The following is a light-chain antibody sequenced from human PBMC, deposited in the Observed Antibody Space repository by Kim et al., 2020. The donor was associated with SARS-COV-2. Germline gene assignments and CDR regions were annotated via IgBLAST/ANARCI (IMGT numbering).Light chain of an antibody. CDR2: AAS. V-gene: IGKV1-39*01. J-gene: IGKJ2*02. CDR3: QQSYSTPRT. CDR1: QTISNY. Sequence: SASVGDRVTITCRTSQTISNYLNWYQQKPGKAPKLLIYAASNLHSGVPSRFSGSGSGTDFTLTISSLQSEDFATYYCQQSYSTPRTFGQGTKLEI.